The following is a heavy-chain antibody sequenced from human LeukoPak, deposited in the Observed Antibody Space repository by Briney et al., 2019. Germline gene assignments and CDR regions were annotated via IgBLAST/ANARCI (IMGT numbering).Heavy chain of an antibody. J-gene: IGHJ4*02. CDR2: ISSYSGDT. CDR1: GYTFTSHE. V-gene: IGHV1-18*01. CDR3: ARDFGRWGRYRFFDF. Sequence: ASLKVSCKTSGYTFTSHEITWLRQAPGQGLEWMGCISSYSGDTKFSQKFQGRLTMATDTSPTTAYVELRSLRSDDTPVYYCARDFGRWGRYRFFDFWGQGTLVTVSS. D-gene: IGHD3-16*02.